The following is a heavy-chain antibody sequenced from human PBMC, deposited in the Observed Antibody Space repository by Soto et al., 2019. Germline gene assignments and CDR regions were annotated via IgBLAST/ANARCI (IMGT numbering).Heavy chain of an antibody. Sequence: PGGSLRLSCAASGSTFGGYWMSWVRQAPGKGLEWVANIHQEGTEKYYVDSVKGRFTISRDNAKDSLYLQMNRLRADDTAVYYYALIAVRTLYNGLDVWGQGTTVTVSS. V-gene: IGHV3-7*01. J-gene: IGHJ6*02. D-gene: IGHD3-10*02. CDR2: IHQEGTEK. CDR3: ALIAVRTLYNGLDV. CDR1: GSTFGGYW.